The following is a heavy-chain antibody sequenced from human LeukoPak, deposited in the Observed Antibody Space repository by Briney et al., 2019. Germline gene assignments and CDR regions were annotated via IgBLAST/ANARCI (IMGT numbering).Heavy chain of an antibody. D-gene: IGHD2/OR15-2a*01. CDR3: ARNSWGIDD. CDR2: INNDGSDT. CDR1: GFKFSNHW. Sequence: PGGSLRLSCAASGFKFSNHWMHWVRQSPGKGLVWVARINNDGSDTSHADSVEGRFTISRDNAENTLYLQMNSLRVEDTAMYFCARNSWGIDDWGQGTLVTVSS. V-gene: IGHV3-74*01. J-gene: IGHJ4*02.